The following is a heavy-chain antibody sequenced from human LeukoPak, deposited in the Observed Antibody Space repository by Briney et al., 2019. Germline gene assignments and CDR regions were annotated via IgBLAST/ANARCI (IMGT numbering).Heavy chain of an antibody. CDR2: IIPILGIA. CDR3: ARAADINYDFWSGPNWFDP. Sequence: SVKVSCKASGGTFSSYAISWVRQAPGQGLEWMGRIIPILGIANYAQKFQGRVTITADKSTSTAYMELSSLRSEDTAVYYCARAADINYDFWSGPNWFDPWGQGTLVTVSS. V-gene: IGHV1-69*04. J-gene: IGHJ5*02. D-gene: IGHD3-3*01. CDR1: GGTFSSYA.